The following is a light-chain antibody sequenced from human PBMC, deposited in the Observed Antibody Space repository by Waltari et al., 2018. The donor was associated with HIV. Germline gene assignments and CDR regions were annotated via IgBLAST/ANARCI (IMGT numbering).Light chain of an antibody. CDR1: QNVGSS. CDR2: GGV. CDR3: QQADSFTDT. Sequence: DIQVAQSPSSVTGSVGDIVTLTCRTRQNVGSSVAWYQQPPRKGPNLLISGGVKLENGVSPRFGASGSGTEVTLRIFFLKTEDSETYYCQQADSFTDTFGGGTKVE. J-gene: IGKJ4*01. V-gene: IGKV1-12*01.